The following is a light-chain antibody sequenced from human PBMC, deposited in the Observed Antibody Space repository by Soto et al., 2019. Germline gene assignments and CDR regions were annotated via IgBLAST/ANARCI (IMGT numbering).Light chain of an antibody. CDR1: QSVSSNY. J-gene: IGKJ1*01. CDR2: GAS. V-gene: IGKV3-20*01. CDR3: QQYANSPQT. Sequence: EIVLTQSPGTLSLSPGERASLSCRASQSVSSNYLAWYQQRPGQAPRLLIYGASIRATGLPDRFSGSGSGTDFTLTISRLEPEDFAVYYCQQYANSPQTFGQGTKVESK.